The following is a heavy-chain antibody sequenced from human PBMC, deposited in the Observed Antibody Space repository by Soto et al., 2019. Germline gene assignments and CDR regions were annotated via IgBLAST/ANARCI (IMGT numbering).Heavy chain of an antibody. CDR2: IWFDGSKK. CDR3: ARDRGHGYSYGTYYYYYGMDV. D-gene: IGHD5-18*01. V-gene: IGHV3-33*01. Sequence: QVQLVESGGGVVQPGRSLRLSCVASGFTFSSHGMHWVRQAPGKGLEWVAVIWFDGSKKYYADSVKGRFTISRDNSKNTLELQMNSLRVEDTAEYYCARDRGHGYSYGTYYYYYGMDVWGQGTTVTVSS. J-gene: IGHJ6*02. CDR1: GFTFSSHG.